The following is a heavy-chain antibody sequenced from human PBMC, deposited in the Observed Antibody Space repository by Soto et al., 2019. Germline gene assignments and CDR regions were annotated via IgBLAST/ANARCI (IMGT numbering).Heavy chain of an antibody. J-gene: IGHJ4*02. CDR1: GFTFSSYG. D-gene: IGHD1-1*01. CDR2: ISYDGSNK. V-gene: IGHV3-30*03. Sequence: QVQLVESGGGVVQPGRSLRLSCAASGFTFSSYGMHWVRQAPGKGLEWVAVISYDGSNKYYADSVKGRFTISRDNSKNTLYLQMNSLRAEDTAVYYCATDQGTPDYWGQGTLVTVSS. CDR3: ATDQGTPDY.